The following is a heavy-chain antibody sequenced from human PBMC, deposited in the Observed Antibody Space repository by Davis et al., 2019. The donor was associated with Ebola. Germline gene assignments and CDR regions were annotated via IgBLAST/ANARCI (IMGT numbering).Heavy chain of an antibody. V-gene: IGHV3-53*05. CDR2: LYSGGTT. CDR1: GLSVSTNY. CDR3: AGLYDSSGLDY. Sequence: GESLKISCAASGLSVSTNYMSWVRQAPGKGLEWVSVLYSGGTTYYADSVKGRFTISRDSSKNTLYLQMNSLRAEDTAVYYCAGLYDSSGLDYWGQGTLVTVSS. J-gene: IGHJ4*02. D-gene: IGHD3-22*01.